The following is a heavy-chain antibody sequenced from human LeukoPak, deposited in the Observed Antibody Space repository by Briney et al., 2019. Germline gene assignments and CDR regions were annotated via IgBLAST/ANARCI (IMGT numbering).Heavy chain of an antibody. V-gene: IGHV4-61*02. CDR3: ARGPTVVTPPDY. CDR2: IYTSGST. J-gene: IGHJ4*02. CDR1: GGSISSGSYY. Sequence: PSQTLSLTCTVSGGSISSGSYYWSWIRQPAGKGLEWIGRIYTSGSTNYNPSLKSRVTISVDTSKNQFSLKLSSVTAADTAVYYCARGPTVVTPPDYWGQGTLVTVSS. D-gene: IGHD4-23*01.